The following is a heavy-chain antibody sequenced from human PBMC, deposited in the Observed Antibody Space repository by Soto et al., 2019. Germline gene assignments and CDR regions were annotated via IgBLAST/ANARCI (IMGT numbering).Heavy chain of an antibody. CDR2: IYDGGRT. J-gene: IGHJ4*02. V-gene: IGHV4-30-4*01. CDR1: GGYISSGDYY. D-gene: IGHD7-27*01. CDR3: ARGPSGDKVDS. Sequence: SETLCLTCPVSGGYISSGDYYWSWIRQPPGKGLEWIGYIYDGGRTYNNPSLESRVTMSVDTSKSQLSLTLSSVSAADTAVYYCARGPSGDKVDSWGQGTLVTVSS.